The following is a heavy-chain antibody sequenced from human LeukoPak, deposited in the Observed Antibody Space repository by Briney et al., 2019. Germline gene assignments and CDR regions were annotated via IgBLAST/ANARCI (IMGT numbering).Heavy chain of an antibody. Sequence: SQTLSLTCTVSGGSISSGTFSWTWIRQHPGKDLEWIGYIYSSGSNFYNPSLKGRVTISVDTSKNQFSLKLSSVTAAGTAVYYCARDSPTYYFDYWGQGTLVTVSS. CDR1: GGSISSGTFS. V-gene: IGHV4-31*03. CDR3: ARDSPTYYFDY. J-gene: IGHJ4*02. CDR2: IYSSGSN.